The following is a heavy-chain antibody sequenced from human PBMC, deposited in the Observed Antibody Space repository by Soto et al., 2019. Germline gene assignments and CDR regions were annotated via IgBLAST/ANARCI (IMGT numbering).Heavy chain of an antibody. CDR1: GYTFTGYG. V-gene: IGHV1-18*01. CDR3: ARDPTVDTAMEIFDY. D-gene: IGHD5-18*01. CDR2: ISAYNGNT. Sequence: GASVKVSCKASGYTFTGYGISWVRQAPGQGLEWMGWISAYNGNTNYAQKLQGRVTMTTDTSTSTAYMELRSLRSDDTVVYYCARDPTVDTAMEIFDYWGQGTLVTVSS. J-gene: IGHJ4*02.